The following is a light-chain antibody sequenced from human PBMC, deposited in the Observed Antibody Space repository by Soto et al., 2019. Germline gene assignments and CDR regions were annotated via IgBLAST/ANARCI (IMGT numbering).Light chain of an antibody. CDR2: EVS. CDR1: SSDVGAYDY. Sequence: QSVRTQPASGSGAPGQSITISCTGTSSDVGAYDYVSWYQQHPDKAPKLMIYEVSHRPSGVSNRFYGSKSVNTATLTISGLQAEDEADYYCSSYTSRSTRVFGTGTKVTVL. V-gene: IGLV2-14*03. J-gene: IGLJ1*01. CDR3: SSYTSRSTRV.